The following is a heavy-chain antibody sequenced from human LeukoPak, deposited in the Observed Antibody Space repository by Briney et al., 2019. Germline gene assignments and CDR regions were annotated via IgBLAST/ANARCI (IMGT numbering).Heavy chain of an antibody. CDR1: GFTFSRYS. CDR3: AKSLLTTASGTGRAFDL. J-gene: IGHJ3*01. D-gene: IGHD1-26*01. CDR2: ISAGGDLT. V-gene: IGHV3-23*01. Sequence: GGSLRLSCAASGFTFSRYSMNWVRRAPGRGLEWVSGISAGGDLTFHADPVKGRFTISRDNSKNTLYLQMNSLRADDTAEYYCAKSLLTTASGTGRAFDLWGQGTMVTVSS.